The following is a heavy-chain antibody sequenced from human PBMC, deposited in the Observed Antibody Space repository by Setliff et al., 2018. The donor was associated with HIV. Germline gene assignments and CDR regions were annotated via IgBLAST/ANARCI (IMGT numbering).Heavy chain of an antibody. J-gene: IGHJ4*02. CDR1: EYSFTNNW. Sequence: GESLKISCKGSEYSFTNNWISWVRQMPGKGLEWMGIIYPGDSDIRYSPSFQGQVTISADKAISTAYLQWSSLKASDTGMYYCARAGRGGGSYWTFDYWGQGTLVTVSS. CDR2: IYPGDSDI. D-gene: IGHD1-26*01. V-gene: IGHV5-51*01. CDR3: ARAGRGGGSYWTFDY.